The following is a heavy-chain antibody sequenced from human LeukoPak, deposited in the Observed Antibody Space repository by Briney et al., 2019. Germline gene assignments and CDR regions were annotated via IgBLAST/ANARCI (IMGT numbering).Heavy chain of an antibody. J-gene: IGHJ4*02. V-gene: IGHV1-2*02. CDR2: INPNSGGT. D-gene: IGHD6-19*01. Sequence: MXWVRQAPGQGLEWXGWINPNSGGTNYAQKFQGRVTMTRDTXXXTAYMEVSRLRSNDTAVYYCAXXXXXXAGPALIDYWGQGTLVTVSS. CDR3: AXXXXXXAGPALIDY.